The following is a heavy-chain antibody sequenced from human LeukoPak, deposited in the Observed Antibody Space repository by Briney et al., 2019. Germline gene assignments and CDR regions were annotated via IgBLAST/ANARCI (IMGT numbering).Heavy chain of an antibody. CDR1: GFTFSSYS. V-gene: IGHV3-48*01. D-gene: IGHD3-10*01. J-gene: IGHJ3*02. CDR3: AREPMITMVRGAIEHDAFDI. Sequence: GGSLRLSCAASGFTFSSYSMNWVRQAPGKGLEWVSYISSSSTIYYADSVKGRFTISRDNAKNSLYLQMNSLRAEDTAVYYCAREPMITMVRGAIEHDAFDIWGQGTMVTVSS. CDR2: ISSSSTI.